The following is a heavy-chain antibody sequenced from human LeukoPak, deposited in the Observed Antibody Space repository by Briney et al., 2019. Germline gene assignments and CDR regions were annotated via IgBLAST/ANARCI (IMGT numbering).Heavy chain of an antibody. CDR2: INPNSGGT. V-gene: IGHV1-2*02. J-gene: IGHJ3*02. D-gene: IGHD4-17*01. CDR3: ARVRYGEASDAFDI. Sequence: ASVKVSCKASGYIFTGYYMNWVRQAPGQGLEWMGWINPNSGGTNYAQKFQGRVTMTRDTSISTAYMELSRLTSDDTAVYYCARVRYGEASDAFDIWGHGTMVTVSS. CDR1: GYIFTGYY.